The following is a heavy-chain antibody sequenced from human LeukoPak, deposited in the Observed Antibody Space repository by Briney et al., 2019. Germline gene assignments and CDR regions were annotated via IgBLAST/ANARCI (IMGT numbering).Heavy chain of an antibody. CDR2: IHYTGST. V-gene: IGHV4-59*01. J-gene: IGHJ5*02. CDR1: GDSISSYY. D-gene: IGHD3-10*01. Sequence: SETLSLTCSVSGDSISSYYWSWIRQSPGKGLECIGYIHYTGSTNYNPSLKSRVTISVETSKNQFSLKLKSVTAADTAVYYCARGGYYGSGNDFRFDPWGQGTLVTVSS. CDR3: ARGGYYGSGNDFRFDP.